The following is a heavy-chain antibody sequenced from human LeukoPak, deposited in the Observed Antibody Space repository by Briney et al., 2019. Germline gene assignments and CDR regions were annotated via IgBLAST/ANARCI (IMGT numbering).Heavy chain of an antibody. CDR1: GGSISSGDYY. J-gene: IGHJ1*01. CDR2: IYYSGST. Sequence: SQTLSLTCTVSGGSISSGDYYWSWIRQPPGKGLEWIGYIYYSGSTYYNPSLKSRVTISVDTSKNQFSLKLSSVTAADTAVYYCARDRGSSRPNRYFQHWGQGTLVTVSS. D-gene: IGHD6-13*01. V-gene: IGHV4-30-4*01. CDR3: ARDRGSSRPNRYFQH.